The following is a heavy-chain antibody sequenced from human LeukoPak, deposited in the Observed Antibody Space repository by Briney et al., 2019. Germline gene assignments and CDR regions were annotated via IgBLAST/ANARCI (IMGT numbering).Heavy chain of an antibody. CDR3: AKDGALLRWPVCYFDY. CDR1: GFTFSRYA. D-gene: IGHD4-23*01. V-gene: IGHV3-23*01. J-gene: IGHJ4*02. CDR2: FSGSGGST. Sequence: PALSLRISCATAGFTFSRYAMSRGGQAPAQVLHLVSPFSGSGGSTYYADSVKGRFTISRDNSKNTLYLQMNSLRAEDTAVYYCAKDGALLRWPVCYFDYWGQGTLVTVSS.